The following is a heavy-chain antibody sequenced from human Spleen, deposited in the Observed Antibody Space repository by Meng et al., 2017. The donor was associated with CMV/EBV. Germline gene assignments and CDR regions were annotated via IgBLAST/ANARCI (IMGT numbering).Heavy chain of an antibody. CDR2: VGAENGYT. Sequence: QIQLVQSGPELRRPGASVKVSCKASGYNFDIYGITWVRQAPGQGLEWVGWVGAENGYTNYGQNFQGRVTMTRDTSTSTVYMELSSLRSEDTAVYYCARPKVGATILDYWGQGTLVTVSS. D-gene: IGHD1-26*01. CDR1: GYNFDIYG. J-gene: IGHJ4*02. CDR3: ARPKVGATILDY. V-gene: IGHV1-18*01.